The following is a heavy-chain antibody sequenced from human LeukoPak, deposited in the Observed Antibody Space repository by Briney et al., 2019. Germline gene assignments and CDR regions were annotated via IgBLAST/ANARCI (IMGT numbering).Heavy chain of an antibody. CDR2: INPNSGGT. CDR3: AKVFYGDYVFDY. D-gene: IGHD4-17*01. J-gene: IGHJ4*02. CDR1: GYTFTDYY. V-gene: IGHV1-2*02. Sequence: ASVKVSCKASGYTFTDYYMHWVRQAPGQGLEWMGWINPNSGGTKYEQKFQGRVTMSRDTSISTAYMELNRLRSDDTAVYYCAKVFYGDYVFDYWGQGTLVTVSS.